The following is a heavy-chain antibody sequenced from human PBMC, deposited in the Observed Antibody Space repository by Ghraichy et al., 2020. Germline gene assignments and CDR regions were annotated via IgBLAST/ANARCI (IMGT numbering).Heavy chain of an antibody. CDR1: GFTFSSYA. J-gene: IGHJ3*02. CDR3: ASSLGGSGSPRSAFDI. V-gene: IGHV3-30-3*01. D-gene: IGHD3-22*01. CDR2: ISYDGSNK. Sequence: GSLRLSCAASGFTFSSYAMHWVRQAPGKGLEWVAVISYDGSNKYYADSVKGRFTISRDNSKNTLYLQMNSLRAEDTAVYYCASSLGGSGSPRSAFDIWGQGTMVTVSS.